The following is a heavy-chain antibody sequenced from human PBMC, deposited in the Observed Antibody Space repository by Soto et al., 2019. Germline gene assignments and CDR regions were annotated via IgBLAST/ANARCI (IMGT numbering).Heavy chain of an antibody. J-gene: IGHJ4*02. CDR3: ARGSPRLPLDY. V-gene: IGHV3-33*01. Sequence: GGSLRLSCAASGFTFSSYGMHWVRQAPGKGLEWVAVIWYDGSNKYYADSVKGRFTISRDNSKNTLYLQMNSLRAEDTAVYYCARGSPRLPLDYWGQGTLVTVSS. CDR2: IWYDGSNK. CDR1: GFTFSSYG.